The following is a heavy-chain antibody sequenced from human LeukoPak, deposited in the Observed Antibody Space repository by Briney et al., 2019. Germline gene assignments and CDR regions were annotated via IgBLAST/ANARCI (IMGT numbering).Heavy chain of an antibody. Sequence: HPGGSLRLSCAASGFTFSNYEMHWVRQAPGKGLEWVSYISSSDSTIYYADSVKGRFTISRDNAKNSLYLQMNSLRAEDTAVYYCARDYGGSSPFDYWGQGTLVTVSS. CDR1: GFTFSNYE. CDR3: ARDYGGSSPFDY. CDR2: ISSSDSTI. V-gene: IGHV3-48*03. D-gene: IGHD4-23*01. J-gene: IGHJ4*02.